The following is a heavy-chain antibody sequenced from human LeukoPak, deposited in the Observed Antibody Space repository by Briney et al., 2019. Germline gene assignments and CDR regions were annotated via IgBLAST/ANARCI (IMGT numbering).Heavy chain of an antibody. CDR2: ISGSGDST. D-gene: IGHD2-2*01. CDR3: AKDFISTSHSVY. CDR1: GFTFSSYA. V-gene: IGHV3-23*01. Sequence: GGSLRLSCAASGFTFSSYAMSWVRQAPGKGLEWVSIISGSGDSTYYADSVKGRFTISRDNSKNTLYLQMNSLRAEDTAVYYCAKDFISTSHSVYWGQGTLVTVSS. J-gene: IGHJ4*02.